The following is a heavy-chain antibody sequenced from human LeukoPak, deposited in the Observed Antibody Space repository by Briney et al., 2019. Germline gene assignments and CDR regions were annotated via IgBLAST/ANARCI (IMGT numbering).Heavy chain of an antibody. J-gene: IGHJ4*02. D-gene: IGHD3-9*01. V-gene: IGHV3-23*01. Sequence: GGSLRLSCAASGFTFRNYAMSWVRQAPGKGLEWVSAIVGNGVSTYYADSVQGRFTISRDNSKNTLHLQMNSLRAEDTALYYCTKWGDYDGSTGYYDSDYWGQGTLVTVSS. CDR1: GFTFRNYA. CDR2: IVGNGVST. CDR3: TKWGDYDGSTGYYDSDY.